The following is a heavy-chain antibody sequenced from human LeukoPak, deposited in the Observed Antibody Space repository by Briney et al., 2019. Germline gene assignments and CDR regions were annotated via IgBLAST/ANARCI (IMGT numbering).Heavy chain of an antibody. CDR1: GGSFSGYY. Sequence: SETLSLTCAVYGGSFSGYYWSWIRQPPGKGLEWIGEINHSGSTNYNPSLKSRVTISVDTSKNQFSLKLSSVTAADTAVYYCARHYGSGSYSRVEHWGQGTLVTVSS. D-gene: IGHD3-10*01. CDR2: INHSGST. CDR3: ARHYGSGSYSRVEH. J-gene: IGHJ4*02. V-gene: IGHV4-34*01.